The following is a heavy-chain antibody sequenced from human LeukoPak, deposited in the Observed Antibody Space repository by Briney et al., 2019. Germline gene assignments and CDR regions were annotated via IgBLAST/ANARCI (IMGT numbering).Heavy chain of an antibody. V-gene: IGHV1-18*01. Sequence: ASVKVSCKASGYTFTSYGISWVRQAPGQGLEWMGWISAHNGNTNYAQKLQGRVTMTTDTSTSTAYMELRGLRSDDTAVYYCARVVGGSYYSANCFDYWGQGTLVTVSS. CDR2: ISAHNGNT. CDR1: GYTFTSYG. J-gene: IGHJ4*02. D-gene: IGHD1-26*01. CDR3: ARVVGGSYYSANCFDY.